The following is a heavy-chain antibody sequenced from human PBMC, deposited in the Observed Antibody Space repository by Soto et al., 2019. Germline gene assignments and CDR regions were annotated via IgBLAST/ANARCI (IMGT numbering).Heavy chain of an antibody. CDR1: GGSISSSSYY. D-gene: IGHD1-26*01. CDR2: IFHTRST. CDR3: ARRRIVVTTNFDY. V-gene: IGHV4-39*01. J-gene: IGHJ4*02. Sequence: SETLSLTXNVPGGSISSSSYYWGWIRQPPGKGLEWFGHIFHTRSTYYNPSLKIRVTIPVDTPRNQFSLKLSSVTATDTAVYYGARRRIVVTTNFDYWGQGTLVAFSS.